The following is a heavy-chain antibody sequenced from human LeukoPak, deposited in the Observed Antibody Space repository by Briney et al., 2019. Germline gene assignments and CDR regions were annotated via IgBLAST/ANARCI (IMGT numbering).Heavy chain of an antibody. J-gene: IGHJ4*02. CDR3: ARQGVYSGYDLYYFDY. CDR2: IYPGDSDT. D-gene: IGHD5-12*01. V-gene: IGHV5-51*01. CDR1: GYSFTSYW. Sequence: GESLKISCKGSGYSFTSYWIGWVRQMPRKGLEWMGIIYPGDSDTRYSPSFQGQVTISADKSISTAYLQWSSLKASDTAMYYCARQGVYSGYDLYYFDYWGQGTLVTVSS.